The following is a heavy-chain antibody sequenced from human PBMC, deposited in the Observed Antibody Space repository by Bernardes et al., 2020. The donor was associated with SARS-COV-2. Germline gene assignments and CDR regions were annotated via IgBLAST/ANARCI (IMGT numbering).Heavy chain of an antibody. J-gene: IGHJ4*02. D-gene: IGHD3-16*01. Sequence: SETLSLTCAVSGGSFSGYYWSWIRQPPGKGLEWIGEINHSGTTNYSPSLKSRLSMSVATSKNQFSLRLTSVTAADTAIYYCARAPGDNFDYWGQGTLVTVSS. V-gene: IGHV4-34*01. CDR2: INHSGTT. CDR3: ARAPGDNFDY. CDR1: GGSFSGYY.